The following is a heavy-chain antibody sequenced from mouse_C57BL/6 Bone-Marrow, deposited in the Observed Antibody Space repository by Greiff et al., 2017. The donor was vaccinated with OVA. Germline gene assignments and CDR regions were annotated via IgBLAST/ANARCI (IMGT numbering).Heavy chain of an antibody. D-gene: IGHD1-1*01. CDR3: ARWDYGSSFAY. V-gene: IGHV7-3*01. J-gene: IGHJ3*01. CDR2: IRNKANGYTT. Sequence: EVKLQESGGGLVQPGGSLSLSCAASGFTFTDYYMSWVRQPPGKALEWLGFIRNKANGYTTEYSASVKGRFTISRDNSQSILYLQVNALRAEDSATYYCARWDYGSSFAYWGQGTLVTVSA. CDR1: GFTFTDYY.